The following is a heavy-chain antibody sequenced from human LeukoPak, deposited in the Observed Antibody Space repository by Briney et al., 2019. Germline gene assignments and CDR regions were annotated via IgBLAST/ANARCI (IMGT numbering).Heavy chain of an antibody. D-gene: IGHD3-10*01. Sequence: GGSLRLSWAASGFTFSNAWMSWVRQAPGKGLEWVGRIKIKTDGGTTDYAAPVKGRFTISRDDSKNTLYLQINSLKTEDTAVYYCTTETLLWFGELGYWGQGTLVTVSS. V-gene: IGHV3-15*01. CDR2: IKIKTDGGTT. J-gene: IGHJ4*02. CDR1: GFTFSNAW. CDR3: TTETLLWFGELGY.